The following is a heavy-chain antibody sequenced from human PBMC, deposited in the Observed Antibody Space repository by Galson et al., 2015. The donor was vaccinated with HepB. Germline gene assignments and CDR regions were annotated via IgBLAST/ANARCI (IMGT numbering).Heavy chain of an antibody. CDR1: GFSLTTNGMC. Sequence: PALVKPTQTLTLTRTFSGFSLTTNGMCVSWIRQPAGKALEWLAHIDWDDEEYYTPALKNRLTISKDASKNQVVLTMTDMDPIDTGTYYCARTILVGATLDYWGQGARVIVSS. V-gene: IGHV2-70*09. J-gene: IGHJ4*02. CDR3: ARTILVGATLDY. D-gene: IGHD1-26*01. CDR2: IDWDDEE.